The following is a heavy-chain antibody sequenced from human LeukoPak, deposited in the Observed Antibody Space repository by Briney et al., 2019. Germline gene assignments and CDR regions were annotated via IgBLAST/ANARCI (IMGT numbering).Heavy chain of an antibody. CDR3: ARGLPNYYGMDV. V-gene: IGHV3-74*01. CDR2: IKGGGSST. CDR1: AFTFNNYW. J-gene: IGHJ6*02. Sequence: GGSLRLSCVASAFTFNNYWMHWVRQAPGKGLVWVSRIKGGGSSTNYADSVRGRFTISRDNAKNTVYLQMNSLRTEDTAVYYCARGLPNYYGMDVWGQGTTVTVSS.